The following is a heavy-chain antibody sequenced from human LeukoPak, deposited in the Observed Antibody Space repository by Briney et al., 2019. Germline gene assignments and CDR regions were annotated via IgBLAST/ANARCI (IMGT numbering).Heavy chain of an antibody. CDR2: IIPIFGTA. V-gene: IGHV1-69*05. Sequence: SVKVSCKASGDTFSSYAISWVRQAPGQGLEWMGGIIPIFGTANYAQKFQGRVTITTDESTSTAYMELSSLRSEDTAVYYCARVSDYYDSSGYGNWGQGTLVTVSS. J-gene: IGHJ4*02. CDR3: ARVSDYYDSSGYGN. D-gene: IGHD3-22*01. CDR1: GDTFSSYA.